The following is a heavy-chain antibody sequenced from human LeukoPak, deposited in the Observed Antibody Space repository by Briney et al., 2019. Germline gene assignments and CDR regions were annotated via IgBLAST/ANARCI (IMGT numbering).Heavy chain of an antibody. Sequence: SQTLSLTCTVSGGSISSGGYYWSWIRQHPGKGLEWIGYIYYSGSTYYNPSLKSRVTISVDTSKNQFSLKLSSVTAADTAVYYCARSHVYSSSSQSRDYYYYYMDVWGKGTTVTVSS. D-gene: IGHD6-6*01. J-gene: IGHJ6*03. V-gene: IGHV4-31*03. CDR1: GGSISSGGYY. CDR2: IYYSGST. CDR3: ARSHVYSSSSQSRDYYYYYMDV.